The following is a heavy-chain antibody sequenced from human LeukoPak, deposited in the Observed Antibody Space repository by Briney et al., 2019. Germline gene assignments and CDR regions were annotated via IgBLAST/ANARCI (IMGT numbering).Heavy chain of an antibody. CDR3: AKRKGGTVTLFDC. CDR2: ISGSGGST. D-gene: IGHD4-17*01. CDR1: GFTFSSYA. J-gene: IGHJ4*02. V-gene: IGHV3-23*01. Sequence: GGSLRLSCAASGFTFSSYAMSWVRQAPGKGLEGVSAISGSGGSTNYADSMKGRFTISRDNSKNTLYLQMNSLRAEDAAVYYCAKRKGGTVTLFDCWGQGTLVTVSS.